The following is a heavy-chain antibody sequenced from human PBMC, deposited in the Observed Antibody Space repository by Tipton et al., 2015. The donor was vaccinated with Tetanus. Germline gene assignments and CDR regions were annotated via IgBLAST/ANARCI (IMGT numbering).Heavy chain of an antibody. CDR1: DGPVSSGGHY. D-gene: IGHD5-12*01. J-gene: IGHJ2*01. V-gene: IGHV4-31*03. CDR3: SRSAPRRGFSGYLSYYL. CDR2: IYYSGTT. Sequence: TLSLTCTVSDGPVSSGGHYWGWVRQLTGKGLEWIGCIYYSGTTYYNPSLRSRLSISVDTSKNQFSLSLASVTAADTAIYYCSRSAPRRGFSGYLSYYLLGRGILGTF.